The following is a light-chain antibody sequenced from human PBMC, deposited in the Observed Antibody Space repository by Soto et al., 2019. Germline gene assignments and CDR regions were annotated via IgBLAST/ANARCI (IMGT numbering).Light chain of an antibody. CDR1: QTISIY. V-gene: IGKV1-39*01. CDR3: LQSCSTPPFT. J-gene: IGKJ3*01. Sequence: DIQMTQSPSSLSASVGDRVTMTCRASQTISIYLNWYQQKPGKAPKILIYAASRLRSGVPSRFSADGSGTDFTLTISSLQPEDFASYYCLQSCSTPPFTFRPWTKVDIK. CDR2: AAS.